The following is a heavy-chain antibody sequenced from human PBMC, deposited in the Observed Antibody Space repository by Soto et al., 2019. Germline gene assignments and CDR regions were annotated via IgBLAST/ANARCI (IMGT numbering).Heavy chain of an antibody. CDR2: INPSVGST. D-gene: IGHD2-2*01. CDR1: GYTLTSYY. CDR3: ARGRGKDIVVVPAAMGFCDY. Sequence: QVQLVQSGAELKKPGAAVKVSCKAAGYTLTSYYRHWVRQAPGQGLEWMGIINPSVGSTRNAQKFQGRVTMTRDTSMSTVYMELSSLRSEDTAVYYCARGRGKDIVVVPAAMGFCDYWGQGTLVTVSS. J-gene: IGHJ4*02. V-gene: IGHV1-46*03.